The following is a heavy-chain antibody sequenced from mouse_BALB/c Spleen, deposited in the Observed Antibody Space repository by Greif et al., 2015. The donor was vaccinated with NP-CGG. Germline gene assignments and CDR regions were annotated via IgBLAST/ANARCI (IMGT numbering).Heavy chain of an antibody. D-gene: IGHD3-2*01. CDR2: ISSGSSTI. CDR1: GFTFSSFG. V-gene: IGHV5-17*02. J-gene: IGHJ3*01. Sequence: EVHLVESGGGLVQPGGSRKLSCAASGFTFSSFGMHWVRQAPEKGLEWVAYISSGSSTIYYADTVKGRFTISRDNPKNTLFLQMTSLRSEDTAMYYCARGDSSVAYWGQGTLVTVSA. CDR3: ARGDSSVAY.